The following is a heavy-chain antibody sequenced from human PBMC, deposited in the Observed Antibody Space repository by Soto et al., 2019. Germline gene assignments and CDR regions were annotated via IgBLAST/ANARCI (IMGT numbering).Heavy chain of an antibody. CDR2: IYWDDDK. Sequence: QITLKESGPTLVKPTQTLTLTCTFSGFSLSTSGVGVGWIRQPPGKALEWLALIYWDDDKRYSPSRKSRPTITKDTAKNQVVLTMTNMDPVDTATYYCAHVYGGYDNFDYWGQGTLVTVSS. CDR1: GFSLSTSGVG. CDR3: AHVYGGYDNFDY. J-gene: IGHJ4*02. D-gene: IGHD5-12*01. V-gene: IGHV2-5*02.